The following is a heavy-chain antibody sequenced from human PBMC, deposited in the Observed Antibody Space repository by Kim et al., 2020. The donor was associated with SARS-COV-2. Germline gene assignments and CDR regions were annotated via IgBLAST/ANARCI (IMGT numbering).Heavy chain of an antibody. J-gene: IGHJ4*02. Sequence: RFPISRDNSKNKLYLQMNSLRAEDTAVYYCAKSRSRYYYDSSGYYSPFDYWGQGTLVTVSS. CDR3: AKSRSRYYYDSSGYYSPFDY. V-gene: IGHV3-30*02. D-gene: IGHD3-22*01.